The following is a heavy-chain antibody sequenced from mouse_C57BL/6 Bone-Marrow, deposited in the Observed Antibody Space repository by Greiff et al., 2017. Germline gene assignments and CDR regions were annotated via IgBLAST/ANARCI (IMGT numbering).Heavy chain of an antibody. CDR2: ISNGGGST. J-gene: IGHJ4*01. CDR3: ARQLSY. D-gene: IGHD1-1*02. CDR1: GFTFSDYY. Sequence: EVQLVESGGGLVQPGGSLKLSCAASGFTFSDYYMYWVRQTPEKRLEWVAYISNGGGSTYYPDTVKGRFTISRDNAKNTLYLQMSRLKSEDTAMYYCARQLSYWGQGTSVTVSS. V-gene: IGHV5-12*01.